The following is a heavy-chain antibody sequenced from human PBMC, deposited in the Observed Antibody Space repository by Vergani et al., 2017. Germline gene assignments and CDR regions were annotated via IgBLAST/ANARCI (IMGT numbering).Heavy chain of an antibody. CDR3: AKDFEYYGSGSYSDY. CDR1: GFTFSSYG. V-gene: IGHV3-30*18. CDR2: ISYDGSNK. J-gene: IGHJ4*02. Sequence: QVQLVESGGGVVQPGRSLRLSCAASGFTFSSYGMHWVRQAPGKGLEWVAVISYDGSNKYYADSVKGRFTISRDNSKNTLYLQMNSLRAEATAVYYCAKDFEYYGSGSYSDYWGQGTLVTVSS. D-gene: IGHD3-10*01.